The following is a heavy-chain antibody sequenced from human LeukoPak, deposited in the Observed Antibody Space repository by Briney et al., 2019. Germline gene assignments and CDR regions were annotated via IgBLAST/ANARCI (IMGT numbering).Heavy chain of an antibody. CDR2: IYTSGST. Sequence: SETLSLTCTVSGGSVTGYYWSWIRQPPGKGLEWIGRIYTSGSTNYNPSLKSRVTMSVDTSKNQFSLKLSSVTAADTAVYYCARNGIRSSRIPSYYYYYYMDVWGKGTTVTVSS. V-gene: IGHV4-4*07. CDR3: ARNGIRSSRIPSYYYYYYMDV. D-gene: IGHD6-6*01. J-gene: IGHJ6*03. CDR1: GGSVTGYY.